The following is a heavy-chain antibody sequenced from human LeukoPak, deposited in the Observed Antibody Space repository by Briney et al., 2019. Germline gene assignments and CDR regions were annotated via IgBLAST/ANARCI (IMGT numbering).Heavy chain of an antibody. CDR3: STNILRGLHFDY. Sequence: SETLSLICTVSGASLSSHYWSWIRQPPGGGLEWIGHVYHSGSTSYNPSLESRVSISIDTSKNQFSLKLSSVNAADTAIYYYSTNILRGLHFDYWGQGTRVAVSS. CDR1: GASLSSHY. CDR2: VYHSGST. V-gene: IGHV4-59*11. J-gene: IGHJ4*02. D-gene: IGHD3-10*01.